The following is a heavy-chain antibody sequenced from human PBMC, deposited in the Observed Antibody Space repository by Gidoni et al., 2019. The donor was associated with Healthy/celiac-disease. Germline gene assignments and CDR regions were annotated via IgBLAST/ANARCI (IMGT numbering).Heavy chain of an antibody. V-gene: IGHV3-48*02. CDR1: GFPFSSYS. J-gene: IGHJ3*02. Sequence: EVQLVESGGGLVQPGGSLRLSCAASGFPFSSYSMNWVRQAPGKGLEWVSYISSSSSTIYYADSVKGRFTISRDNAKNSLYLQMNSLRDEDTAVYYCARPHDYGNYSRNAFDIWGQGTMVTVSS. CDR3: ARPHDYGNYSRNAFDI. CDR2: ISSSSSTI. D-gene: IGHD4-17*01.